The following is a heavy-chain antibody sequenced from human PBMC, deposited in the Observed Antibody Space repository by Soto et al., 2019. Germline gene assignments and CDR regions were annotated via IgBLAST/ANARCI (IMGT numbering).Heavy chain of an antibody. D-gene: IGHD2-2*01. V-gene: IGHV4-4*07. CDR3: ARDLVVPAADWFDP. CDR2: IHTSGTT. J-gene: IGHJ5*02. CDR1: GGSISSYY. Sequence: SETLSLTCTVSGGSISSYYWNCIRQPAGKGLEWLGLIHTSGTTYYNPALKSRVTMSVDTSKNQFSLKLSSVTAADTAVYYCARDLVVPAADWFDPWGQGTLV.